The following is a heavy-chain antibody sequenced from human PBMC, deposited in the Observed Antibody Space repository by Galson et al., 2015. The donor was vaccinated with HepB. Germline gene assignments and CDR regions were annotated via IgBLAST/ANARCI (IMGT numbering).Heavy chain of an antibody. CDR3: VTGRWGD. CDR2: ISDRDDTT. CDR1: GFTVSSYT. J-gene: IGHJ4*02. Sequence: SLRLSCAASGFTVSSYTMNWVRQAPGKGLEWVSGISDRDDTTYYTDSVTGRFTLSRDNSKNTLYLQMNSLRAEDTAVYYCVTGRWGDWGQGTLVTVSS. V-gene: IGHV3-23*01. D-gene: IGHD4-23*01.